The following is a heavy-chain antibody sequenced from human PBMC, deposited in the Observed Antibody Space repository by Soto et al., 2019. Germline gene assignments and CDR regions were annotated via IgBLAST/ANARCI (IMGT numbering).Heavy chain of an antibody. V-gene: IGHV1-18*01. Sequence: QVQLVQSGAEVKRPGASVKVSCKASGYTFTSYGISWVRQAPGQGLEWMGWISAYNGNTNYAQKLQGRVTMTTDTSTSTAYMELRSLRSDDTAVYYCARRGTYYYDSSGSAPLDYWGQGTLVTVSS. CDR2: ISAYNGNT. CDR1: GYTFTSYG. J-gene: IGHJ4*02. CDR3: ARRGTYYYDSSGSAPLDY. D-gene: IGHD3-22*01.